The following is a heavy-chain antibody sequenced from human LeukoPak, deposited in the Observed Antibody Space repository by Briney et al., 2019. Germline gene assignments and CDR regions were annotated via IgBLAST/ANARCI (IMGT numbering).Heavy chain of an antibody. CDR2: IIPILGIA. CDR1: GGTFSSYA. D-gene: IGHD1-26*01. V-gene: IGHV1-69*04. Sequence: GASVKVSCKASGGTFSSYAISWVRQAPGQGLEWMGRIIPILGIANYAQKFQGRVTITADKSTSTAYMELSSLRSEDTAVYYCARPTRRDAAWGIWGQGTMVTVSS. CDR3: ARPTRRDAAWGI. J-gene: IGHJ3*02.